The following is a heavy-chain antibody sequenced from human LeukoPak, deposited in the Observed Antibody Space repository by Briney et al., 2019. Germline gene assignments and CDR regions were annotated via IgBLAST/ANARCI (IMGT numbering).Heavy chain of an antibody. J-gene: IGHJ3*02. D-gene: IGHD5-24*01. Sequence: PGGSLRLSCAASGFTFSSYNMNWVRQAPGKGLEWVSSISSGSSYIYYADSVKGRFTISRDNAKNSLYLQMNSLRAEDTAVYYCARARDGYNSGAFDIWGQGTMVTVSS. V-gene: IGHV3-21*01. CDR1: GFTFSSYN. CDR3: ARARDGYNSGAFDI. CDR2: ISSGSSYI.